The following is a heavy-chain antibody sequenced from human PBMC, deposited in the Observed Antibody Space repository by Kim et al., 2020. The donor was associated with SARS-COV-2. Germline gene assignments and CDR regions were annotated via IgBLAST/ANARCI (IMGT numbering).Heavy chain of an antibody. Sequence: GGSLRLSCAASGFTFSSYSMNWVRQAPGKGLEWVSSISSSSSYIYYADSVKGRFTISRDNAKNSLYLQMNSLRAEDTAVYYCARDTGSGWYVVRSKTNAFDIWGQGTMVTVSS. V-gene: IGHV3-21*01. D-gene: IGHD6-19*01. J-gene: IGHJ3*02. CDR3: ARDTGSGWYVVRSKTNAFDI. CDR2: ISSSSSYI. CDR1: GFTFSSYS.